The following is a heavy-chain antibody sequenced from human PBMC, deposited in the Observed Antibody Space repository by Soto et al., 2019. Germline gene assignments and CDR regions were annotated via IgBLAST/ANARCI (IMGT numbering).Heavy chain of an antibody. V-gene: IGHV3-11*01. J-gene: IGHJ6*02. Sequence: PGGSLRLSCAASGFTFSDYYMSWIRQAPGKGLEWVSYISSSGSTIYYADSVKGRFTISRDNAKNSLYLQMNSLRAEDTAVYYCARAKRGYCSSTSCSYYGMDVWGQGTTVTV. CDR2: ISSSGSTI. CDR1: GFTFSDYY. D-gene: IGHD2-2*01. CDR3: ARAKRGYCSSTSCSYYGMDV.